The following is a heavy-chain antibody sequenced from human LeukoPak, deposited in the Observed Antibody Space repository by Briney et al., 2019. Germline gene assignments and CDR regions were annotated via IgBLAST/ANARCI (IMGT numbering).Heavy chain of an antibody. D-gene: IGHD3-10*01. V-gene: IGHV3-23*01. CDR3: SKRVQPNAGPFHF. CDR1: GITLSNYG. J-gene: IGHJ4*02. Sequence: GGSLRLSCAVSGITLSNYGMTWVHQAPGKGLEGVAGISDTGGRTNYADSVTGRFTISRDNSKNTLRLQMDSLRDEDTALYYCSKRVQPNAGPFHFWGQGTLASVSS. CDR2: ISDTGGRT.